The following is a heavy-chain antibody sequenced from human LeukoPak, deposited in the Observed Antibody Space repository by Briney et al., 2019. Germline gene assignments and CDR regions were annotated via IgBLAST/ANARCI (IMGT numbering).Heavy chain of an antibody. CDR3: AAGLGESSGYYYVFGLS. CDR1: GFTFTSSA. D-gene: IGHD3-22*01. CDR2: IVVGSGNT. J-gene: IGHJ5*02. Sequence: SVKVSCKASGFTFTSSAVQWERQARGQRLEWIGWIVVGSGNTNYAQKFQERVTITRDMSTSTAYMELSSLRSEDTAVYYCAAGLGESSGYYYVFGLSWGQGTLVTVSS. V-gene: IGHV1-58*01.